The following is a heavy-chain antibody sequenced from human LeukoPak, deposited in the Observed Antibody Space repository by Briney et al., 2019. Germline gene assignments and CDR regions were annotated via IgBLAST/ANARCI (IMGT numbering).Heavy chain of an antibody. CDR1: GGTFSSYA. CDR2: IIPIFGTA. CDR3: ASPLVVPAAIRRRFHYMDV. Sequence: ASVKVSCKASGGTFSSYAISWVRQAPGQGLEWMGGIIPIFGTANYAQKFQGRVTITADESTSTAYMELSSLRSEDTAVYYCASPLVVPAAIRRRFHYMDVWAKGPRSPSP. D-gene: IGHD2-2*02. V-gene: IGHV1-69*13. J-gene: IGHJ6*03.